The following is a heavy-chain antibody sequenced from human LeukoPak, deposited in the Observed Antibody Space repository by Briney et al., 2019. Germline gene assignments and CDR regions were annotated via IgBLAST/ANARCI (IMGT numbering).Heavy chain of an antibody. J-gene: IGHJ4*02. D-gene: IGHD2-2*01. CDR3: ARDGTSTDDY. CDR1: GYTFSNFG. V-gene: IGHV1-18*01. CDR2: ISGNNDNP. Sequence: ASVSVSFKTSGYTFSNFGINWVRQAPGQGREWMGWISGNNDNPNYGQKFQGRFTVTTDSSTSTAYMELRNLRFDDTAVYYCARDGTSTDDYWGQGTLVTVSS.